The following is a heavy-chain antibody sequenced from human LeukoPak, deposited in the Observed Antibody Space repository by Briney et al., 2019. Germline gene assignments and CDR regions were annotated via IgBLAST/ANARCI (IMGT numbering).Heavy chain of an antibody. Sequence: SETLSLTCTVSGGSISSYYWSWIRQPPGKGLEWIGYIYYSGSTNYNPSLKSRVTISVDTSKNQFSLKLSSVTAADTAVYYCARHGNRYSYGYGYFDYWGQGTLVTVSS. D-gene: IGHD5-18*01. J-gene: IGHJ4*02. CDR3: ARHGNRYSYGYGYFDY. V-gene: IGHV4-59*08. CDR2: IYYSGST. CDR1: GGSISSYY.